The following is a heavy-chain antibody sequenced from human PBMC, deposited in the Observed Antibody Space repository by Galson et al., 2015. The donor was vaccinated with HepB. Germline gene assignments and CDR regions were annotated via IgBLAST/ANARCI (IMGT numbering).Heavy chain of an antibody. CDR3: ARNDTLSGADP. V-gene: IGHV1-18*04. J-gene: IGHJ5*02. CDR2: ISGYGDNT. Sequence: SVKASCKASGYTFTNYGITWVRQAPGQGLEWMGWISGYGDNTQYAQKFHDRVTMTTETSTDTAYMELRSLISDDTAVYYCARNDTLSGADPWGQGTLVTISS. D-gene: IGHD2/OR15-2a*01. CDR1: GYTFTNYG.